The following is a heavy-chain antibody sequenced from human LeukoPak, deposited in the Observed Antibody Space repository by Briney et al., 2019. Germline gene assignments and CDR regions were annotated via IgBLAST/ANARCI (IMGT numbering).Heavy chain of an antibody. CDR3: ARDGWFGDYDWFDP. D-gene: IGHD3-10*01. CDR1: GFTFSSYS. CDR2: ISSASNTI. J-gene: IGHJ5*02. V-gene: IGHV3-48*01. Sequence: PGESLRLSCAASGFTFSSYSMNWLRQAPGKGLEWVSYISSASNTIYYADSVKGRFTISRDNAKNSLYPQMNSLSAEDTAMYYCARDGWFGDYDWFDPWGQGTMVTVSS.